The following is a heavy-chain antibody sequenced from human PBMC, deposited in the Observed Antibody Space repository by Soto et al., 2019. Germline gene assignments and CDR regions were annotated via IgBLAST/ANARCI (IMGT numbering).Heavy chain of an antibody. J-gene: IGHJ4*02. D-gene: IGHD6-19*01. V-gene: IGHV4-31*03. CDR2: AYNSANT. CDR1: GGSISSGGYY. Sequence: QVQLQESGPGLIKGLQTLTLTCTVSGGSISSGGYYWSWIREHPGKGLEWIGYAYNSANTYQSRSLNSRVSISADTSKNRFSLNLSSVTAADTAMYYCARLSSSGWPIDSWGQGTLVTVSS. CDR3: ARLSSSGWPIDS.